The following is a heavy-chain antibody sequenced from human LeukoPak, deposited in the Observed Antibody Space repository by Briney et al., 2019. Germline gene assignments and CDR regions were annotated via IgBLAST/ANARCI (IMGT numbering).Heavy chain of an antibody. CDR2: IYYSGST. V-gene: IGHV4-59*08. Sequence: SETLSLTCTVSGGSISSYYWSWIRQPPGKGLEWIGYIYYSGSTNYNPSLKSRVTISVDTSKNQFSLKLSSVTAADTAVYYCARQGSGSYHEYYFDYWGQGTLVTVSS. J-gene: IGHJ4*02. D-gene: IGHD1-26*01. CDR1: GGSISSYY. CDR3: ARQGSGSYHEYYFDY.